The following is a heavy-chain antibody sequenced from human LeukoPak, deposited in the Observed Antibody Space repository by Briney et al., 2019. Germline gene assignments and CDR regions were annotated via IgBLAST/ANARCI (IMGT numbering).Heavy chain of an antibody. D-gene: IGHD5-12*01. J-gene: IGHJ4*02. V-gene: IGHV1-69*04. CDR1: GYTFNIYG. CDR3: ARDSSGYDYTTVGLD. Sequence: SVKVSCKASGYTFNIYGIGWVRQAPGQGLEWMGRIIPILGIANYAQKFQGRVTITADKSTSTAYMELSSLRSEGTAVYYCARDSSGYDYTTVGLDWGQGTLVTVSS. CDR2: IIPILGIA.